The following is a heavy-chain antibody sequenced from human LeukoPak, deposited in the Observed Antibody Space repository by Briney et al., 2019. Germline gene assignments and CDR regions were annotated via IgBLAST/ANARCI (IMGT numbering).Heavy chain of an antibody. Sequence: GASVKVSCKASGYTFTSTSYGISWVRQAPGQGLEWMGWISANNGNTKYAQKLQRRVTMTTDTSTSTAYMELRTLRSDDTAVYYCARDRDRSGSQSYWGQGTLVTVSS. V-gene: IGHV1-18*01. CDR3: ARDRDRSGSQSY. J-gene: IGHJ4*02. D-gene: IGHD1-26*01. CDR2: ISANNGNT. CDR1: GYTFTSTSYG.